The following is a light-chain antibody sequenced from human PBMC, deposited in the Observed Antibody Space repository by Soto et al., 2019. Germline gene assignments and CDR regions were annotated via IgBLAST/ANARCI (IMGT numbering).Light chain of an antibody. CDR3: SSYTTSSTRV. V-gene: IGLV2-14*01. CDR2: EVS. CDR1: SSDVGIYNY. J-gene: IGLJ1*01. Sequence: QPVLTQPASMSGSPGQSIAISCTGSSSDVGIYNYVSWYQQHPGKVPKLIIYEVSNRPSGVSNRFSGSKSGNTASLTISGLQAEDEADYYCSSYTTSSTRVFGTGTKLTVL.